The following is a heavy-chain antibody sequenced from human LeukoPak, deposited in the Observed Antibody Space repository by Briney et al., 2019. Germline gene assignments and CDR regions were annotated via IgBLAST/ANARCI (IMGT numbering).Heavy chain of an antibody. CDR3: ARDPFYYYYGMDV. J-gene: IGHJ6*02. Sequence: GGSLRLSCAASGFTFSSYSMNWVRQAPGKGLEWVSYISSSSSTIYYADSVRGRFTISRDNAKNSLYLQMNSLRAEDTAVYYCARDPFYYYYGMDVWGQGTTVTVSS. D-gene: IGHD3-16*01. CDR2: ISSSSSTI. V-gene: IGHV3-48*01. CDR1: GFTFSSYS.